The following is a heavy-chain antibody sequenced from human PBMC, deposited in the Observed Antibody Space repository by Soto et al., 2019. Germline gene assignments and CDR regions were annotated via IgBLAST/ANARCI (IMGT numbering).Heavy chain of an antibody. J-gene: IGHJ4*02. V-gene: IGHV3-23*01. Sequence: EVQLLESGGDLVQPGGSLRLYCVASASTFRNYAVTWARQAPGKGLEWVSTIIASGDYSYYADSVKGRFTISRDNSKNTLYLQMSSMSAEDTALYYGARGGSYCSGTSCPPDYWGQGTLVTVSS. CDR3: ARGGSYCSGTSCPPDY. CDR1: ASTFRNYA. D-gene: IGHD2-2*01. CDR2: IIASGDYS.